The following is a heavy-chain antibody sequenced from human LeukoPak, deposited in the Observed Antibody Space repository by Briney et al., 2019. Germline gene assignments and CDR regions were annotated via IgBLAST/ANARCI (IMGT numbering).Heavy chain of an antibody. CDR3: ASAPVNYYDSSGYYSYFDY. Sequence: SVKVSCKASGGTFSSYAISWVRQAPGQGLEWMGRIIPIFGTANYAQKFQGRVTITADESTSTAYMELSSLRSEDTAVYYCASAPVNYYDSSGYYSYFDYWGQGTLVTVSS. J-gene: IGHJ4*02. V-gene: IGHV1-69*13. D-gene: IGHD3-22*01. CDR1: GGTFSSYA. CDR2: IIPIFGTA.